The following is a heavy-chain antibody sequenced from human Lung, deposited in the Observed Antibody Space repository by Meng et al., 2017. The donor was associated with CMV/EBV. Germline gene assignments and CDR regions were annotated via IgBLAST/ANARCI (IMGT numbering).Heavy chain of an antibody. Sequence: GESLKISCAASGFTLSSYSMNWVRQAPGKGLEWVSYISSSSSTIYYADSVKGQFTISRDNAKNSLYLQMNSLRAEDTAVYYCARALLGYCSSTSCSDVRYFDYWXQGTXVTVAS. V-gene: IGHV3-48*04. J-gene: IGHJ4*02. CDR1: GFTLSSYS. D-gene: IGHD2-2*01. CDR2: ISSSSSTI. CDR3: ARALLGYCSSTSCSDVRYFDY.